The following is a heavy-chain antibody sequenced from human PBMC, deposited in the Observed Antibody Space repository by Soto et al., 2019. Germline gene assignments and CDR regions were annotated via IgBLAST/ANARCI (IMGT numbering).Heavy chain of an antibody. J-gene: IGHJ6*03. D-gene: IGHD3-10*01. V-gene: IGHV4-4*09. CDR2: IYSSGTT. CDR1: GGSIDALY. Sequence: QVQLQEWGPGLVKPSETLSLTCSVYGGSIDALYWTWVRQPPGRGLEWIGWIYSSGTTTYNPSLKSRVAMSLDTSKNQFSLKLSSVTAADTAIYYCAELRDHYFMDVWGRGTTVAVSS. CDR3: AELRDHYFMDV.